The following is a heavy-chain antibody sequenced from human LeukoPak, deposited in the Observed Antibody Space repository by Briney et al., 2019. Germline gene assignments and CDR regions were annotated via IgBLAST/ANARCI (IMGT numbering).Heavy chain of an antibody. Sequence: ASVKVSCTASGYTFTGYYIHWVRQAPGQGLEWMGRINSNSGDTYSAQKFQGRVTMTRDTSISTAYMELSRLTSDDTAVYYCATGIAVAGRVQRDYFDYWGQGTLVTVSS. CDR2: INSNSGDT. J-gene: IGHJ4*02. V-gene: IGHV1-2*06. D-gene: IGHD6-19*01. CDR3: ATGIAVAGRVQRDYFDY. CDR1: GYTFTGYY.